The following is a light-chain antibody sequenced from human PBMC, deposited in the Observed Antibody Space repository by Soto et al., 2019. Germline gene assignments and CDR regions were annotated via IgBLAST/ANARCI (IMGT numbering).Light chain of an antibody. CDR3: QQYNSDST. CDR2: KAS. Sequence: IQMTQSPSTLSASVGDRVTITCRASQSISIWLAWYQQKPGKAPKLLIYKASILESEVPSRFRSSGSGTEFTLTINSLRPYDSATYYCQQYNSDSTFGQGTKVEIK. J-gene: IGKJ1*01. V-gene: IGKV1-5*03. CDR1: QSISIW.